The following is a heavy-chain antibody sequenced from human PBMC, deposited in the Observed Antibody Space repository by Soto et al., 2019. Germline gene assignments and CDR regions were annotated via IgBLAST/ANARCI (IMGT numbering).Heavy chain of an antibody. CDR2: ISGYNGNT. CDR1: GYAFTNYG. Sequence: QVQLVQSGAEVKKPGASVTVSCKASGYAFTNYGITWVRQAPGQGLEWMGWISGYNGNTNYAQKLQGRVTMAKDTSTSTGYMELRSLRSDDTGGYYWARGPMTTVAATPFYRGQGTLLTVSS. V-gene: IGHV1-18*01. J-gene: IGHJ4*02. D-gene: IGHD5-12*01. CDR3: ARGPMTTVAATPFY.